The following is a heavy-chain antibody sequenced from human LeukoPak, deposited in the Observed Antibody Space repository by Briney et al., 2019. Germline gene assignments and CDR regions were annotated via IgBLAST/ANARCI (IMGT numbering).Heavy chain of an antibody. CDR3: ARDMVYYDFWSGYPGAFDI. J-gene: IGHJ3*02. D-gene: IGHD3-3*01. Sequence: AGGSLRLSCAASGFTFSGYWMSWVRQAPGKGLEWVANIKQDGSEKYYVDSVKGRFTISRDNAKNSLYLQMNSLRAEDTAVYYCARDMVYYDFWSGYPGAFDIWGQGTMVTVSS. CDR1: GFTFSGYW. CDR2: IKQDGSEK. V-gene: IGHV3-7*01.